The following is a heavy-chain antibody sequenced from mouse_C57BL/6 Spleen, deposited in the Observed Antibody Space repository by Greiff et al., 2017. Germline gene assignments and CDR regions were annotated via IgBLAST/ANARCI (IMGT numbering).Heavy chain of an antibody. CDR2: ISSGGDYI. CDR1: GFTFSSYA. J-gene: IGHJ3*01. CDR3: TREYYGTRDFAY. V-gene: IGHV5-9-1*02. Sequence: EVHLVESGEGLVKPGGSLKLSCAASGFTFSSYAMSWVRQTPEKRLEWVAYISSGGDYIYYADTVKGRFTISRDNARNTLYLQMSSLKSEDTAMYYCTREYYGTRDFAYWGQGTLVTVSA. D-gene: IGHD1-1*01.